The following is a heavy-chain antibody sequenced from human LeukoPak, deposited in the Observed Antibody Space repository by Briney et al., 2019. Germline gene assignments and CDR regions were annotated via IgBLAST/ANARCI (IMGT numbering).Heavy chain of an antibody. V-gene: IGHV4-59*08. Sequence: SETLSLTCIVSGGSISSNYWSWIRQPPGKGLEWIGHIYYSGSTNYNPSLKSQVTISVDTSKKQFSLKLSSVTAADTAVYYCAKSDYYASGLDYWGQGTLVTVSP. CDR1: GGSISSNY. D-gene: IGHD3-10*01. CDR2: IYYSGST. J-gene: IGHJ4*02. CDR3: AKSDYYASGLDY.